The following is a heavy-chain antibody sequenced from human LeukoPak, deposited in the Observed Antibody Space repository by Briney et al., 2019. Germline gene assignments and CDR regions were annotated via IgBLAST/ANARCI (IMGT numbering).Heavy chain of an antibody. CDR1: GFTFSSYS. CDR2: INSDSSAI. CDR3: ARSYTGYDL. J-gene: IGHJ4*02. D-gene: IGHD5-12*01. Sequence: GGPLRLSCAASGFTFSSYSMNWVRQAPGKGLDWISGINSDSSAIYYADSVKGRFTISRDNAKNSLYLQMNSLRAEDTAVYYCARSYTGYDLWGQGTLVTVSS. V-gene: IGHV3-48*01.